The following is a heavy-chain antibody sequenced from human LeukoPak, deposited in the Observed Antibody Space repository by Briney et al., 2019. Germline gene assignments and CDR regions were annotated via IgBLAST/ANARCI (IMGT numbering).Heavy chain of an antibody. CDR2: ISVSGGST. CDR1: GFTFSTYD. J-gene: IGHJ4*02. V-gene: IGHV3-23*01. Sequence: PGGSLRLSCAASGFTFSTYDMTWVRQAPGKGLEWVSSISVSGGSTYYADSVKGRFTTSRDNSKNTLYLQMNGLRAEDTAVYYCAKDLAAVPGNKCFAYWGQGTLVTVSS. D-gene: IGHD6-19*01. CDR3: AKDLAAVPGNKCFAY.